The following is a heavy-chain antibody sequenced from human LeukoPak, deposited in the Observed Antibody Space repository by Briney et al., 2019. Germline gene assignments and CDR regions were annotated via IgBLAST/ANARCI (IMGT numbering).Heavy chain of an antibody. Sequence: AGGSLRLSCVASGFTFSTYWMSWVRQAPGKGLEWVANIKEDGGEKYYVDSVKGRFTISRDNSKNTLYLQMNSLRAEDTAVYYCARDRGVRGVLTLLAGPDFDYWGQGTLVTVSS. V-gene: IGHV3-7*01. CDR1: GFTFSTYW. CDR3: ARDRGVRGVLTLLAGPDFDY. D-gene: IGHD3-10*01. CDR2: IKEDGGEK. J-gene: IGHJ4*02.